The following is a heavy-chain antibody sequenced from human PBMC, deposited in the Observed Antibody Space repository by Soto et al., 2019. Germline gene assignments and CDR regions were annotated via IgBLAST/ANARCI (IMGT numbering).Heavy chain of an antibody. CDR3: ERHKARTLSPDGLDI. V-gene: IGHV5-51*01. Sequence: GESLKISCKVSGYRFTSYWIAWVRQMPGKGLEWMGIIFPGDSDTRYSPSFQGQVTISADKSISTDYLQWSSLKASDTAMYYCERHKARTLSPDGLDIWGQGTMVIVSS. CDR1: GYRFTSYW. D-gene: IGHD6-6*01. J-gene: IGHJ3*02. CDR2: IFPGDSDT.